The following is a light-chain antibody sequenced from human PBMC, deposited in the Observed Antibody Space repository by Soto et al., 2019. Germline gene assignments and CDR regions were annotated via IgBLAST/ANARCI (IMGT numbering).Light chain of an antibody. V-gene: IGKV3-20*01. CDR2: DTS. CDR3: QQYGRSPT. J-gene: IGKJ5*01. CDR1: QGIGDT. Sequence: EVLMSQYPATLSVSPGEGATLSCRASQGIGDTLAWSQHKPGQTPRLLIYDTSTRATGVPDRLSGSGSGTEFPLTISRLEPEDFAVYYCQQYGRSPTFGQGTRLEI.